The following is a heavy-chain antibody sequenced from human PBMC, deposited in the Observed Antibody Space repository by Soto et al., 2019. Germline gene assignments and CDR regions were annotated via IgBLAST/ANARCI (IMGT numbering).Heavy chain of an antibody. CDR3: ARGPRRTGGGVLRYFDWYQH. CDR1: GGSISSYY. V-gene: IGHV4-59*01. CDR2: IYYSGST. Sequence: SETLSLTCTVSGGSISSYYWSWIRQPPGKGLEWIGYIYYSGSTNYNPSLKSRVTISVDTSKNQFSLKLSSVTAADTAVYYCARGPRRTGGGVLRYFDWYQHWGQGTLVTVSS. D-gene: IGHD3-9*01. J-gene: IGHJ1*01.